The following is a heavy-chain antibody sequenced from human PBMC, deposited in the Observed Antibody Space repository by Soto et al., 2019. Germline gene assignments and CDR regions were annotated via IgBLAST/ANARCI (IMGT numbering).Heavy chain of an antibody. D-gene: IGHD3-16*01. CDR1: GTIFSSYT. J-gene: IGHJ6*02. CDR2: IIPILGET. CDR3: ARGLGGRMDG. Sequence: QVQLVQSGAEVKKPGSSVRVSCKASGTIFSSYTISWVRQAPGQGLEWMGRIIPILGETNSAQKFQGRVTLXPDKSTNTAYMELNRLRLEDTALYYCARGLGGRMDGWGQGTTVTVSS. V-gene: IGHV1-69*08.